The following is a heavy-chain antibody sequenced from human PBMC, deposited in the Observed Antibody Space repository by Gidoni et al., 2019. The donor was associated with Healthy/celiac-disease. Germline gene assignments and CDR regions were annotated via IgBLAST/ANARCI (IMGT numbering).Heavy chain of an antibody. CDR2: IKSKTDGGTT. J-gene: IGHJ6*02. V-gene: IGHV3-15*01. CDR3: TTHMTHSSGYNYYYYYGMDV. Sequence: EVQLVESGGGLVKPGGSLRLSCAASGFTFSNAWMSWVRQAPGKGLEWVGRIKSKTDGGTTDYAAPVKGRFTISRDDSKNTLYLQMNSLKTEDTAVYYCTTHMTHSSGYNYYYYYGMDVWGQGTTVTVSS. D-gene: IGHD3-22*01. CDR1: GFTFSNAW.